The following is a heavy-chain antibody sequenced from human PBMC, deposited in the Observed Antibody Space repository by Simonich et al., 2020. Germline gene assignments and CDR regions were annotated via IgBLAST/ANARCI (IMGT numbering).Heavy chain of an antibody. Sequence: EVQLVESGGGLVKPGGSLRLSCAASGFTFSSYSMNWVRQAPGKRLEWVSSISSISSYIYYADSVKGRFTISRDNAKNSLYLQMNSLRAEDTAVYYCARWIAVAGTGAYGMDVWGQGTTVTVSS. J-gene: IGHJ6*02. D-gene: IGHD6-19*01. V-gene: IGHV3-21*01. CDR1: GFTFSSYS. CDR3: ARWIAVAGTGAYGMDV. CDR2: ISSISSYI.